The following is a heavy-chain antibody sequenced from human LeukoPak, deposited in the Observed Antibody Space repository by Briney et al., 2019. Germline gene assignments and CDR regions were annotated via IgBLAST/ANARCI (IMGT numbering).Heavy chain of an antibody. J-gene: IGHJ6*02. CDR2: MNPNSGNT. Sequence: ASVKDSCKASGYTFTSYDINWVRPPTGQGLEWMGWMNPNSGNTCHAQKFQGRVTMTRNTSISTAYMELSRLRSEDTAVYYCARLYYDFWSGCYDTYYYYGMDVWGQGTTVTVSS. D-gene: IGHD3-3*01. CDR1: GYTFTSYD. CDR3: ARLYYDFWSGCYDTYYYYGMDV. V-gene: IGHV1-8*01.